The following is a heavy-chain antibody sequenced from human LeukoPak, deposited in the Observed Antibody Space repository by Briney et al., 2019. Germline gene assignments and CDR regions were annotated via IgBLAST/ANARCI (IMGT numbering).Heavy chain of an antibody. Sequence: EAGGCLRLSCAASGFTFSNAWVGWVRQAPGKGLGWDGRFKSKTDGGTTDYAAPVKGRFTISRDDSKNTLYLQMNSLKTEDTAVYYCTTDLLRSDVDTPPVDYWGQATLVTVSS. V-gene: IGHV3-15*01. CDR1: GFTFSNAW. D-gene: IGHD5-18*01. CDR3: TTDLLRSDVDTPPVDY. CDR2: FKSKTDGGTT. J-gene: IGHJ4*02.